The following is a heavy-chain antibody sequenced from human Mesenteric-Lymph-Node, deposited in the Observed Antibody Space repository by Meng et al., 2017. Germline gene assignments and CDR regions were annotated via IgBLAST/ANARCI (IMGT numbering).Heavy chain of an antibody. CDR2: IRSKAYGETT. J-gene: IGHJ4*02. CDR3: TRIVPSGSQSLPKY. Sequence: GESLKISCTASGFALGDYAMSWFRQAPGKGLECVGFIRSKAYGETTEYVASVIGRFTISRDDSKNIAYLQMNSLKAEDTAVYYCTRIVPSGSQSLPKYWGPGTLVTVSS. D-gene: IGHD1-26*01. CDR1: GFALGDYA. V-gene: IGHV3-49*03.